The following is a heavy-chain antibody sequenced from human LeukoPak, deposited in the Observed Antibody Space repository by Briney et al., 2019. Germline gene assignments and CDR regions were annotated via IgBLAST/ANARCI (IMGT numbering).Heavy chain of an antibody. CDR3: ARVGIISEPTATFYFDY. J-gene: IGHJ4*02. D-gene: IGHD1-1*01. Sequence: MTSETLSLTCTVSGGSLSSGSFYWSWIRQHPGKGLEWIGYIFYTGSTYYNPSLNSRINISVVTSKNQFSLQLSSVTAADTAVYYCARVGIISEPTATFYFDYWGQGTLVTVSS. V-gene: IGHV4-31*03. CDR2: IFYTGST. CDR1: GGSLSSGSFY.